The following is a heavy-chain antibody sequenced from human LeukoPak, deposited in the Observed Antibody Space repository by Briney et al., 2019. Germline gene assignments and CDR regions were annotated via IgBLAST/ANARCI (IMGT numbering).Heavy chain of an antibody. J-gene: IGHJ6*02. V-gene: IGHV4-34*01. Sequence: PSETLSLTCAVYGGSFSGYYWSWIRQPPGKGLEWIGEINHSGSTNYNPSLKSRVTISVDTSKNQFSLKLSSVTAADTAVYYCARSRFGVVVPASRYGMDVWGQGTTVTASS. D-gene: IGHD2-2*01. CDR3: ARSRFGVVVPASRYGMDV. CDR2: INHSGST. CDR1: GGSFSGYY.